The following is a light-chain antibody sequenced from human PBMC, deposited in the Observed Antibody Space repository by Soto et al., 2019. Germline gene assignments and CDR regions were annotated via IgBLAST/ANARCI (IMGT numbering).Light chain of an antibody. CDR2: AAF. J-gene: IGKJ3*01. CDR3: QQRYSSLST. V-gene: IGKV1-39*01. Sequence: DIQXXQSPSSLSAXXXXRVTXTXXASQSISTYLNWYQQKPGKAPKLLIFAAFSLQSGVPTRFSGSGSETDVYLTISSLQPEDFASYYCQQRYSSLSTLGPGTKVYI. CDR1: QSISTY.